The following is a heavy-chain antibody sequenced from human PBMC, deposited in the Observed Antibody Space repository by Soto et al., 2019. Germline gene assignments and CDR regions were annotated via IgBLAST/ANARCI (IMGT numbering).Heavy chain of an antibody. CDR3: ARLKKGTRRSGDAFDI. D-gene: IGHD4-17*01. CDR1: VGSISSSSFF. Sequence: QLQLQESGPTVMKPSETLSLTCSVSVGSISSSSFFWGWIRRPPGQGLEWIGHIYYSGNNYYNPSLKSRVTISVDTSRHQFFLMMTSVTAADTALYYCARLKKGTRRSGDAFDIWGQGTMLTVSS. CDR2: IYYSGNN. J-gene: IGHJ3*02. V-gene: IGHV4-39*01.